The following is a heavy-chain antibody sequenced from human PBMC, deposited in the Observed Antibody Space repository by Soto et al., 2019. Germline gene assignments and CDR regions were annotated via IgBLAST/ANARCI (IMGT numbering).Heavy chain of an antibody. CDR3: VGCYCSVGSCYACWPFDL. J-gene: IGHJ2*01. CDR1: GYTFSDYA. Sequence: QVQLVQSGGEVKKPGASVKVSCQASGYTFSDYAISWVRQAPGQGLEWMGWISASTRNTDQAKNFQGRVIMTLDTTSNNAFMGVRCLRSDDTAVYYCVGCYCSVGSCYACWPFDLWGRGTLVTVSS. V-gene: IGHV1-18*01. D-gene: IGHD2-15*01. CDR2: ISASTRNT.